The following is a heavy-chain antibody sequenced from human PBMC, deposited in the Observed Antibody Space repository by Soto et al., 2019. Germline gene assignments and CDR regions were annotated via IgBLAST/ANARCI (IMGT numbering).Heavy chain of an antibody. D-gene: IGHD3-10*01. V-gene: IGHV1-2*04. J-gene: IGHJ3*02. CDR1: GYTFTGYY. Sequence: QVQLVQSGAEVKKPGASVKVSCKASGYTFTGYYMHWVRQAPGQGLEWMGWINPNSGGTNYAQKFQGWVTMTRDTSISTAYMELSRLRSDDTAVYYCARVSPGWFGELFSPAVGAFDIWGQGTMVTVSS. CDR3: ARVSPGWFGELFSPAVGAFDI. CDR2: INPNSGGT.